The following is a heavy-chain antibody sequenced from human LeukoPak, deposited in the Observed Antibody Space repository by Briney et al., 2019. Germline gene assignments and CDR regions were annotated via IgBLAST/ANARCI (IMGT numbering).Heavy chain of an antibody. CDR2: IYYSGST. V-gene: IGHV4-59*01. CDR1: GGSISSYY. J-gene: IGHJ4*02. D-gene: IGHD3-16*01. Sequence: SETLSLTCTVSGGSISSYYWSWIRQPPGKGLEWIGYIYYSGSTNYNPSLKSRVTISVDTSKNQFSLKLRSVTAADTAVYYCAGGFDWGSNDYWGQGTLVTVSS. CDR3: AGGFDWGSNDY.